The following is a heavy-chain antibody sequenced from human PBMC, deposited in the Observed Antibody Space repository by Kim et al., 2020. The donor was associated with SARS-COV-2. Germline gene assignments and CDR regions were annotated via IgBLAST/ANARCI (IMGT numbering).Heavy chain of an antibody. J-gene: IGHJ4*02. V-gene: IGHV3-49*04. CDR2: IRGKSYGGTE. CDR1: GFNFGEYA. Sequence: GGSLRLYCATSGFNFGEYAINWVRQAPGKGLEWVGFIRGKSYGGTEDYAASVKGRFFISRDDSKGTAYLQLTSLKSEDTGVYFCTRSTHLRIFGEAFGFDYWGQGTLVTVSP. CDR3: TRSTHLRIFGEAFGFDY. D-gene: IGHD3-3*01.